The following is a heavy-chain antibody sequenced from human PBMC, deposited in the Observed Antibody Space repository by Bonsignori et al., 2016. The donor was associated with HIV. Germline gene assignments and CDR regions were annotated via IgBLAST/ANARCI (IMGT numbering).Heavy chain of an antibody. Sequence: GGSLRLSCAASGFTFDDYAMHWVRQAPGKGLEWVSGISWNSGSIGYADSVKGRFTISRDNAKNSLYLQMNSLRAEDTALYYCAKDICVFKVLTNIQQLVLPPICGLFDYWGQGTLVTVSS. V-gene: IGHV3-9*01. J-gene: IGHJ4*02. CDR2: ISWNSGSI. CDR3: AKDICVFKVLTNIQQLVLPPICGLFDY. CDR1: GFTFDDYA. D-gene: IGHD6-13*01.